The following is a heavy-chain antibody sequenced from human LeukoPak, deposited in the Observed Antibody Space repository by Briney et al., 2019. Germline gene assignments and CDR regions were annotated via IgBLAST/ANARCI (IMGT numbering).Heavy chain of an antibody. CDR3: ARVRGQGSYYSYYYYMDV. CDR2: VSPYNGNT. D-gene: IGHD3-10*01. V-gene: IGHV1-18*01. CDR1: GYTFTNYG. Sequence: ASVKVSCKASGYTFTNYGISWVRQAPGQGLEWRGWVSPYNGNTNYAQKVQGRVTMTTDTSTSTAYMELRSLRSDDTAVYYCARVRGQGSYYSYYYYMDVWGKGTTVTISS. J-gene: IGHJ6*03.